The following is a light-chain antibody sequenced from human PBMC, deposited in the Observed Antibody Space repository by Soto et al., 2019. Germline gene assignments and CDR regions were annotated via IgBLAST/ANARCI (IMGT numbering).Light chain of an antibody. CDR1: SSDVGGYNY. Sequence: QSALTQPRSVSGSPGQSVTISCTGTSSDVGGYNYVSWDQHHPDKAPKLMIYDVNKRPSGVPDRFSGSKSGNTASLTISGLQAEDAADYYCCSYAGSNADVFGSGTKLTVL. CDR2: DVN. J-gene: IGLJ1*01. V-gene: IGLV2-11*01. CDR3: CSYAGSNADV.